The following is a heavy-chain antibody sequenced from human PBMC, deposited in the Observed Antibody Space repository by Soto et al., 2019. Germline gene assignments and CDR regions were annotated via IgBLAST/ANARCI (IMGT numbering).Heavy chain of an antibody. J-gene: IGHJ4*02. V-gene: IGHV5-10-1*01. CDR3: ARGTYSYGSGDYFDY. CDR1: GYSFTSYW. CDR2: IDPSDSYT. Sequence: PGESLKISCKGSGYSFTSYWISWVRQMPGKGLEWMGRIDPSDSYTNYSPSFQGHVTISADKSISTAYPQWSSLKASDTAMYYCARGTYSYGSGDYFDYWGQGTLVTVSS. D-gene: IGHD5-18*01.